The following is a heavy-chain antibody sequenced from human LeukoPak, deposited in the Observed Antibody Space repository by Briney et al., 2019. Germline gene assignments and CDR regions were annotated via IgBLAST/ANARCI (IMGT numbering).Heavy chain of an antibody. CDR2: IYSGGST. Sequence: GGSLSLSCAASGFTVSSNYMSWVRQAPGKGLEWVSVIYSGGSTYYADSVKGRFTISRDNSKNTLYLQMNSLRAEDTAVYYCARDGYYDSSGYLDYWGRGTLVTVSS. V-gene: IGHV3-53*01. CDR1: GFTVSSNY. D-gene: IGHD3-22*01. CDR3: ARDGYYDSSGYLDY. J-gene: IGHJ4*02.